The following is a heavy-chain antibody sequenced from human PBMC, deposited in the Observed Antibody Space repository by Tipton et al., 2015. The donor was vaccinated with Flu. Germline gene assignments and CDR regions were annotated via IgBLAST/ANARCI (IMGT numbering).Heavy chain of an antibody. D-gene: IGHD2-15*01. J-gene: IGHJ5*02. V-gene: IGHV4-31*03. CDR1: GGSMSSVNYY. CDR3: ARIPGFCSGGSCSNSWFDP. Sequence: TLSLTCTVSGGSMSSVNYYWSWIRQLPGEGLEWIGYIHYSGSAYYNPSLKSRVTISVDASKNQFSLKFNSVTAADTAVYYCARIPGFCSGGSCSNSWFDPRGQGTLVTVSS. CDR2: IHYSGSA.